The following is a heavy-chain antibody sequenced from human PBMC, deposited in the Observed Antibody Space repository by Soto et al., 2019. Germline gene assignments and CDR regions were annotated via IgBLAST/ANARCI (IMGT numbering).Heavy chain of an antibody. CDR3: ARGDRGGSGSPASYYYSGWDV. CDR2: ISAGGDMT. Sequence: DVHLLESGGNLVQPGGSLRLSCSASGFTLSSYAMSWVRQAPGKGLEWVSSISAGGDMTYNSDSVKGRFTISRDNSNNAVFLQMHNPRLEDTALYYCARGDRGGSGSPASYYYSGWDVWGQGATVTVS. CDR1: GFTLSSYA. V-gene: IGHV3-23*01. D-gene: IGHD3-10*01. J-gene: IGHJ6*02.